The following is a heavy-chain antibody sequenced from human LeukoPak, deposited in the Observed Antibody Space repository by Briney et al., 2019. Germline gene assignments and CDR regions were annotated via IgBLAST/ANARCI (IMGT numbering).Heavy chain of an antibody. CDR3: ARGLYDSSAYYHFDY. CDR2: IYYTGST. J-gene: IGHJ4*02. CDR1: GGSISSGGYY. D-gene: IGHD3-22*01. Sequence: SETLSLTCTVSGGSISSGGYYWNWIRQHPGKGLEWIGNIYYTGSTYYNPSLESRVTMSVDTSKNQFSLKLSSVTAADTAVYSCARGLYDSSAYYHFDYWGRGTLVTVSS. V-gene: IGHV4-31*03.